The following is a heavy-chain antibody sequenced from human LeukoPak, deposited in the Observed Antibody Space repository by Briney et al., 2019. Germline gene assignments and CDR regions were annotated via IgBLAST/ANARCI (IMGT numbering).Heavy chain of an antibody. CDR3: AKALGVWSGYYFFDY. Sequence: PGGSLRLSCAASGFTYSSYGMHWVRQAPGKGLEWVAVISYDGSNKYYADSVKGRFTISRDNSKNTLYLQMNSLRAEDTAVYYCAKALGVWSGYYFFDYWGQGTLVTVSS. V-gene: IGHV3-30*18. J-gene: IGHJ4*02. D-gene: IGHD3-3*01. CDR2: ISYDGSNK. CDR1: GFTYSSYG.